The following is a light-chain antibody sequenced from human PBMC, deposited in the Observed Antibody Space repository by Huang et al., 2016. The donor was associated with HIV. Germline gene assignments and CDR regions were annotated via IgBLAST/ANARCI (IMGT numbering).Light chain of an antibody. J-gene: IGKJ1*01. V-gene: IGKV1-6*01. CDR3: LQDHNYPRT. CDR2: GAS. CDR1: QGITDD. Sequence: AIQMTQSPSSLSASVGDRVTITCRASQGITDDLAWYKQKPGKAPKLLISGASTLRSVVPSRFSGSGSGTDFTLTISSLQPEDYATYYCLQDHNYPRTFGQGTKVEI.